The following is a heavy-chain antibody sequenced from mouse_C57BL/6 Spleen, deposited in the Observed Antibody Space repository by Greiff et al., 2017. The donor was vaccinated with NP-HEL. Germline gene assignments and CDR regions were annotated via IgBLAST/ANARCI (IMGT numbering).Heavy chain of an antibody. CDR2: IHPNSGST. D-gene: IGHD1-1*01. V-gene: IGHV1-64*01. J-gene: IGHJ2*01. Sequence: QVHVKQPGAELVKPGASVKLSCKASGYTFTSYWMHWVKQRPGQGLEWIGMIHPNSGSTNYNEKFKSKATLTVDKSSSTAYMQLSSLTSEDSAVYYCARGIITTAVDYFDYWGQGTTLTVSS. CDR3: ARGIITTAVDYFDY. CDR1: GYTFTSYW.